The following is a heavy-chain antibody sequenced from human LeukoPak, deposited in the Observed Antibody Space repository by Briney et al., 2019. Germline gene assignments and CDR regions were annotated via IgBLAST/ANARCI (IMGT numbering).Heavy chain of an antibody. Sequence: KPGGSLRLSCATSGFTFSSYTMNWVRQAPGKGLEWVSSIGTSSSSIYYADSVRGRFTISRDNARNSLYLQMNSLRAEDTAVYYCVRIPNTDPFPNWFDPWGQGTLVTVSS. CDR2: IGTSSSSI. D-gene: IGHD2-2*02. CDR1: GFTFSSYT. J-gene: IGHJ5*02. V-gene: IGHV3-21*01. CDR3: VRIPNTDPFPNWFDP.